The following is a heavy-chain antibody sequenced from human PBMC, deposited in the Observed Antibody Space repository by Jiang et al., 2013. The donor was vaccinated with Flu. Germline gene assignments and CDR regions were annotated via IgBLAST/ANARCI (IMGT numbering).Heavy chain of an antibody. D-gene: IGHD1-14*01. CDR1: GGSFSGYY. CDR3: ARADPEHSNFDY. J-gene: IGHJ4*02. CDR2: INHSGST. V-gene: IGHV4-34*01. Sequence: VLLKPSETLSLTCAVYGGSFSGYYWSWIRQPPGKGLEWIGEINHSGSTNYNPSLKSRVTISVDTSKNQFSLKLSSVTAADTAVYYCARADPEHSNFDYWGQGTLVTVSS.